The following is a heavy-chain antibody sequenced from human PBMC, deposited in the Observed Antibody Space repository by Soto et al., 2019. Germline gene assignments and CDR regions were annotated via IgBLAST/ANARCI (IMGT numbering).Heavy chain of an antibody. J-gene: IGHJ4*02. V-gene: IGHV1-69*01. Sequence: QVQLVQSGAEVKTPGSSVKVSCKASGGIFTRYDIRWVRQAPGQGLEWMGAIIPIFGTANYAQKFQGRVTMTADATTSPAYMELSSLRSEDTAMYYCAINEGRDVSTFDYWGQGTLVTVSS. D-gene: IGHD3-10*02. CDR2: IIPIFGTA. CDR3: AINEGRDVSTFDY. CDR1: GGIFTRYD.